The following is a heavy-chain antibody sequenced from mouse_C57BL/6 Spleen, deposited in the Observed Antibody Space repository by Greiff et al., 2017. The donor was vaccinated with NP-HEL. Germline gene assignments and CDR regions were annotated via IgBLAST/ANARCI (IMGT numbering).Heavy chain of an antibody. D-gene: IGHD1-1*01. CDR3: TTGGTTNFDV. J-gene: IGHJ1*03. V-gene: IGHV14-4*01. CDR1: GFNIKDDY. Sequence: VHVKQSGAELVRPGASVKLSCTASGFNIKDDYMHWVKQRPEQGLEWIGWIDPENGDTEYASKFQGKATITADTSSNTAYLQLSSLTSEDTAVYYYTTGGTTNFDVWGTGTTVTVSS. CDR2: IDPENGDT.